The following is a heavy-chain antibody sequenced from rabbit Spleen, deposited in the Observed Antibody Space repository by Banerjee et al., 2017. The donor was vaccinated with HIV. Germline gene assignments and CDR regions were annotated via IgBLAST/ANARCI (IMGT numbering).Heavy chain of an antibody. D-gene: IGHD8-1*01. CDR3: ARYVASSDYLDL. V-gene: IGHV1S45*01. CDR1: GFSFNNIHW. Sequence: QEQLVESGGGLVKPEGSLTLTCTVSGFSFNNIHWICWVRQAPGKGLEWIACIDTSDGDTDYANWPKGRFTISKTSSTTVTLQMTSLTVADTATYFCARYVASSDYLDLWGPGPLVTVS. J-gene: IGHJ4*01. CDR2: IDTSDGDT.